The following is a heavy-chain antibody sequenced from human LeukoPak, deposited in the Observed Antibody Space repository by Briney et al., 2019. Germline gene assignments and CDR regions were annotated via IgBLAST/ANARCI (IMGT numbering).Heavy chain of an antibody. Sequence: GGSLRLSCAASGFTFSSYAMSWVRQAPGKGLEWVSGISGSGGSTYYADSVKGRVTISRDNFRKTLYLQMNSLRAEDTAVYYCAKGSYGSGSFDYWGQGTLVTVSS. V-gene: IGHV3-23*01. CDR2: ISGSGGST. CDR3: AKGSYGSGSFDY. J-gene: IGHJ4*02. D-gene: IGHD3-10*01. CDR1: GFTFSSYA.